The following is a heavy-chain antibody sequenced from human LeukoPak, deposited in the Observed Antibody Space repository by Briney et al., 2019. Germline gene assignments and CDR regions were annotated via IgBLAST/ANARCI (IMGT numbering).Heavy chain of an antibody. D-gene: IGHD2-21*02. Sequence: PGGSLRLSCAASGFTFSSYAMSWVRQAPGKGLEWVSAISGSGGSTYYADSVKGRFTISRDNSKNTLYLQMNSLRAEDTAVYYYAKGILREVVTAMDYWGQGTLVTVSS. CDR2: ISGSGGST. V-gene: IGHV3-23*01. CDR3: AKGILREVVTAMDY. CDR1: GFTFSSYA. J-gene: IGHJ4*02.